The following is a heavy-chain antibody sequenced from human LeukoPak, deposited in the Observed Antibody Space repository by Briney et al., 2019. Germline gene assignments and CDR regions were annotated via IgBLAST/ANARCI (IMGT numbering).Heavy chain of an antibody. D-gene: IGHD3-22*01. V-gene: IGHV3-21*06. CDR2: ITSSSSYI. Sequence: GSLRLSCAASGFTFISYWMHWVRQAPGKGLEWVSSITSSSSYIYYADSVKGRFTISRDNAKNSLYLQMDSLRVEDTAVYYCARVTGYMIEDYFDYWGQGTLVTVSS. CDR1: GFTFISYW. J-gene: IGHJ4*02. CDR3: ARVTGYMIEDYFDY.